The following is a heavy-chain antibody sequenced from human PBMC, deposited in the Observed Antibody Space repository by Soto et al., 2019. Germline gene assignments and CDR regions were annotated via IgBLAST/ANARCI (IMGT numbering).Heavy chain of an antibody. J-gene: IGHJ6*02. Sequence: HPGGSLRLSCAASGFTFSSYEMNWVRQAPGKGLEWVSYISSSGSTIYYADSVKGRFTISRDNAKNSLYLQMNSLRAEDTAVYYCARAGILGDSSCCGCYYGMDVWGQGTTVTVSS. CDR2: ISSSGSTI. CDR1: GFTFSSYE. CDR3: ARAGILGDSSCCGCYYGMDV. D-gene: IGHD3-22*01. V-gene: IGHV3-48*03.